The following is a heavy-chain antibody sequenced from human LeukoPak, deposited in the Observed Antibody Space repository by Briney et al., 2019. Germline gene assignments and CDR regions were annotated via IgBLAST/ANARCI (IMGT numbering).Heavy chain of an antibody. CDR2: ISSSSRYI. Sequence: GGSLRLSCAASGFTFSSYSMNWVRQAAGKGLEWVSSISSSSRYIYYADSVKGRFTISRDNSKNTLYLQMNSLRAEDTAVYCCAKAPTAVADYNWFDPWDQGTLVTVSS. D-gene: IGHD6-19*01. V-gene: IGHV3-21*01. CDR3: AKAPTAVADYNWFDP. J-gene: IGHJ5*02. CDR1: GFTFSSYS.